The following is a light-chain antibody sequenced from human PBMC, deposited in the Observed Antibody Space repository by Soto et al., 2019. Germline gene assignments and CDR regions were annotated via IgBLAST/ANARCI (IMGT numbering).Light chain of an antibody. CDR2: GAS. V-gene: IGKV3-20*01. Sequence: EIVLTQSPGTLSLSPGERATLSCRASQSVNNNYLAWYQQKPGQAPRLLIYGASSRATGIPDRFSGSGSGKDFTLTISKLEPEDFAVYYCHQYGSSQYTFGQGTKLEIK. CDR3: HQYGSSQYT. CDR1: QSVNNNY. J-gene: IGKJ2*01.